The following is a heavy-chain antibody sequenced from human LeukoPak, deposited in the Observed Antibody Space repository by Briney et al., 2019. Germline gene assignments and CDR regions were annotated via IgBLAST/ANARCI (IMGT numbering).Heavy chain of an antibody. CDR1: GGSISGSSYY. Sequence: SETLSLTCTVSGGSISGSSYYWGWIRQPPGKGLEWIGSIYYSGSTYYNPSLKSRVTISVDTSKNQFSLKLSSVTAADTAVYYCARHRRGYSGGGYYQRSFDYWGQGTLVTVSS. CDR2: IYYSGST. J-gene: IGHJ4*02. D-gene: IGHD5-12*01. V-gene: IGHV4-39*01. CDR3: ARHRRGYSGGGYYQRSFDY.